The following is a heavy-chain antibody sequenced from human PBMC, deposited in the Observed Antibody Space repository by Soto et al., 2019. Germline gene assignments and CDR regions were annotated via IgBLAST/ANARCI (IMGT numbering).Heavy chain of an antibody. Sequence: SVKVSCKASGRTFSSYRINWVRQAPGQGLEWVGGIVTIYRTAEYAQKFQGRVTSTADESARRSYMELRSLKAQDTAVYYCVRGSGAKLSSSWGQGTLVTVS. CDR1: GRTFSSYR. V-gene: IGHV1-69*13. D-gene: IGHD6-13*01. CDR3: VRGSGAKLSSS. J-gene: IGHJ4*02. CDR2: IVTIYRTA.